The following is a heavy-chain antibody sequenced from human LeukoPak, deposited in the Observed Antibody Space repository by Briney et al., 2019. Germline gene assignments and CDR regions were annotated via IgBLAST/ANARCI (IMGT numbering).Heavy chain of an antibody. J-gene: IGHJ5*02. V-gene: IGHV3-53*01. CDR2: IYSGGST. D-gene: IGHD5-18*01. CDR3: AKHRGYSSDWFDP. Sequence: GGSLRLSCAASGFTVSSNYMSWVRQAPGKGLEWVSVIYSGGSTYYADSVKGRFTISRHNSKNTLYLRMNSLRAEDTAVYYCAKHRGYSSDWFDPWGQGTLVTVSS. CDR1: GFTVSSNY.